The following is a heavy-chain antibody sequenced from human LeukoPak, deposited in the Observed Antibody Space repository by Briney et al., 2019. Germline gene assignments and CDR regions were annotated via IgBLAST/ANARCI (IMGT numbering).Heavy chain of an antibody. CDR1: GFTFSNHN. Sequence: KAGGSLRLSCAASGFTFSNHNMNWVRQAPGKGLEWVSSISTSSSYIYYADSVKGRFTISRDNAKNSLYLQMNSLRAEDTAVYYCARENVDTAMVFDYWGQGTLVTVSS. J-gene: IGHJ4*02. CDR2: ISTSSSYI. CDR3: ARENVDTAMVFDY. D-gene: IGHD5-18*01. V-gene: IGHV3-21*01.